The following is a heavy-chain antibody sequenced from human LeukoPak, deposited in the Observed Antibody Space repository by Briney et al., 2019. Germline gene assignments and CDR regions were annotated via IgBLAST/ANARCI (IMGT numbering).Heavy chain of an antibody. Sequence: GGSLRLSCAASGFTFSSYWMSWVRQAPGKGLEWVANIKQDGSEKYYVDSVKGRFTISRDNAKNSLYLLMNSLRAEDTAVYYCAREVRYYYYYMDVWGKGTTVTVSS. CDR3: AREVRYYYYYMDV. D-gene: IGHD3-10*01. J-gene: IGHJ6*03. CDR2: IKQDGSEK. V-gene: IGHV3-7*01. CDR1: GFTFSSYW.